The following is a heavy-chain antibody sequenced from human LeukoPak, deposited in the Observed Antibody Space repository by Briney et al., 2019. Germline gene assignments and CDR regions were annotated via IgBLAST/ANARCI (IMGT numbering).Heavy chain of an antibody. CDR2: IRSNSDGGTI. Sequence: GGSLRLSCATSGSTFSNAWMNWVRQAPGKGLEWVGRIRSNSDGGTIDYAAPVKGRFTLSRDDSKTTLYLQMNSLQTEDTAVYYCATDFYDSTWGQGTLVTVSS. J-gene: IGHJ5*02. CDR3: ATDFYDST. V-gene: IGHV3-15*07. CDR1: GSTFSNAW. D-gene: IGHD3-22*01.